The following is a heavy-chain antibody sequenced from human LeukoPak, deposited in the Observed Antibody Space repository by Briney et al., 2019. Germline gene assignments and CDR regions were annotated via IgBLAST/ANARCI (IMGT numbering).Heavy chain of an antibody. J-gene: IGHJ3*02. CDR3: ARPIAVAGTRAFDI. CDR1: GGSLNGYY. D-gene: IGHD6-19*01. CDR2: IYHSGSV. V-gene: IGHV4-59*08. Sequence: PSETLSLTCTVSGGSLNGYYWSWIRQPLGKGLEWIGFIYHSGSVNHNPSLKSRATISVDTSKNQVSLKLTSVTAADTAVYYCARPIAVAGTRAFDIWGQGTMVTVSS.